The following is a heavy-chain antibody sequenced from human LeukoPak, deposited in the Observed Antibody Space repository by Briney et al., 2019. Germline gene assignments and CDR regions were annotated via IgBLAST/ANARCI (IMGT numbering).Heavy chain of an antibody. CDR3: AHLTMVRGVYDAFDI. V-gene: IGHV4-39*01. Sequence: SETLSLTCTVSGGSISSSSYYWGWIRQPPGKGLEWIGSIYYSGSTYYNPSLKSRVTISVDTSKNQFPLKLSSVTAADTAVYYCAHLTMVRGVYDAFDIWGQGTMVTVSS. D-gene: IGHD3-10*01. CDR2: IYYSGST. CDR1: GGSISSSSYY. J-gene: IGHJ3*02.